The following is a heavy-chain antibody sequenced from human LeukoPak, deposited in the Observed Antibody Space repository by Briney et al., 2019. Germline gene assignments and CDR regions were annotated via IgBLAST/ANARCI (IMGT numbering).Heavy chain of an antibody. CDR1: GFTFSSYW. CDR3: ARDEKLRYFDWATYYYYYMDV. D-gene: IGHD3-9*01. Sequence: PGRSLRLSCAASGFTFSSYWMSWVRQAPGKGLEWVANIKQDGSEKYYVDSVKGRFTISRDNAKNSLYLQMNSLRAEDTAVYYCARDEKLRYFDWATYYYYYMDVWGKGTTVTISS. V-gene: IGHV3-7*01. J-gene: IGHJ6*03. CDR2: IKQDGSEK.